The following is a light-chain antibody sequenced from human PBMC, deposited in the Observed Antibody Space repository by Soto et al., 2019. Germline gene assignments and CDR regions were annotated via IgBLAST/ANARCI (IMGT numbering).Light chain of an antibody. CDR3: LQALQTPWT. CDR2: LGS. J-gene: IGKJ1*01. Sequence: DIVMTQSPLSLPVTPGEPASISCRSSQSLLNSNGYNYLDWYLQKPGQSPQLLVYLGSNRASGVPGRFRCSGSGTGFTLKIKRVGAEDVGVYFCLQALQTPWTFGQGTKVEIK. V-gene: IGKV2-28*01. CDR1: QSLLNSNGYNY.